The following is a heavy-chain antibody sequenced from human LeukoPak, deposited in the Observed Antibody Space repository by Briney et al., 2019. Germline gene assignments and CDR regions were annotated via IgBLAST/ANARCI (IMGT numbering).Heavy chain of an antibody. V-gene: IGHV4-61*01. J-gene: IGHJ4*02. CDR3: ARGLSAIVY. CDR2: INHSGST. Sequence: SETLSLTCTVSGGSVSSGSYYWSWIRQPPGKGLEWIGEINHSGSTNYNPSLKSRVTISVDTSKNQFSLKLSSVTAADTAVYYCARGLSAIVYWGQGTLVTVSS. CDR1: GGSVSSGSYY. D-gene: IGHD2-15*01.